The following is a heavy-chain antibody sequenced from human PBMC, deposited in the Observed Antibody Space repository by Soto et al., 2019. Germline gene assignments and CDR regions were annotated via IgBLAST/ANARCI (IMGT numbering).Heavy chain of an antibody. Sequence: ASVKVSCKASGYTLTGYYMHWVRQAPGQGLEWMGWINPNSGGTNYAQKFQGRVTMTRDTSISTAYMEPSRLRSDDTAVYYCARETGTTNWFDPWGQGTLVTVSS. V-gene: IGHV1-2*02. D-gene: IGHD1-7*01. CDR2: INPNSGGT. J-gene: IGHJ5*02. CDR3: ARETGTTNWFDP. CDR1: GYTLTGYY.